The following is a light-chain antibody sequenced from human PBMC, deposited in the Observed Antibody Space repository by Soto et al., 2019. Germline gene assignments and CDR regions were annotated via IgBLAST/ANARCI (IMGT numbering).Light chain of an antibody. J-gene: IGLJ3*02. CDR2: KTD. CDR1: SANLARNS. V-gene: IGLV1-44*01. CDR3: ASWDDSLNIWV. Sequence: QSVLTQPPPASGNPGQRVTISCSGSSANLARNSVNWYQQFPGTAPKLLIHKTDQRPSGVPDRFSGSKSGTSASLAITGLQSEDEGDYYCASWDDSLNIWVFGGGTKLTVL.